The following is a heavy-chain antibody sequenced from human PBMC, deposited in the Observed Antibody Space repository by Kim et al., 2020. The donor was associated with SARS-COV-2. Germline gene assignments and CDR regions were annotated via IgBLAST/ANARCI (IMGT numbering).Heavy chain of an antibody. V-gene: IGHV3-30*02. Sequence: DSVKGRFTISRDNSKNTLYLQMNSLRAEDTAVYYCAKDRKIVVVNPAFDIWDQGTMVTVSS. D-gene: IGHD3-22*01. J-gene: IGHJ3*02. CDR3: AKDRKIVVVNPAFDI.